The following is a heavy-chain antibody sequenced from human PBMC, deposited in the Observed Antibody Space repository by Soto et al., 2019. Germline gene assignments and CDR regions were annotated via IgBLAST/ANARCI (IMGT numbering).Heavy chain of an antibody. CDR1: GFTFSSYS. J-gene: IGHJ6*02. Sequence: GSLRLSCAASGFTFSSYSMNWVRQAPGKGLEWVSSISSSSSYIYYADSVKGRFTISRDNAKNSLYLQMNSLRAEDTAVYYCARAGGGIAARPPYYYYGMDVWGQGTTVTVSS. D-gene: IGHD6-6*01. CDR2: ISSSSSYI. CDR3: ARAGGGIAARPPYYYYGMDV. V-gene: IGHV3-21*01.